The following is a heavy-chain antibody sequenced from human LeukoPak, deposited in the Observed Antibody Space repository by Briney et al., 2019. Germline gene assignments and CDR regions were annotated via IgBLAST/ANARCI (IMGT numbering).Heavy chain of an antibody. CDR3: ARRHSSGYVARLYAFDI. CDR2: IYPGDSDT. V-gene: IGHV5-51*01. D-gene: IGHD3-22*01. Sequence: PGESLKISCKGSGYSFTSYWIGWVRQMPGKGLEWMGIIYPGDSDTRYSPSFQGQVTISADKSISTAYLQWSSLKASGTAMYYCARRHSSGYVARLYAFDIWGQGTMVTVSS. CDR1: GYSFTSYW. J-gene: IGHJ3*02.